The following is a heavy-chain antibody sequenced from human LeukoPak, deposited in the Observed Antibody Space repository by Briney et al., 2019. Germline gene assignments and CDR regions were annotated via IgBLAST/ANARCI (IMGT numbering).Heavy chain of an antibody. Sequence: ASVKISCKASGYTFTGYYMHWVRQAPGQGLESMGRINPNSGGTNYAQKFQGRVTMTRDTSISTAYMELSRLRSDDTAVYYCARTPFSSGWYSDYWGQGTLVTVSS. J-gene: IGHJ4*02. CDR1: GYTFTGYY. CDR2: INPNSGGT. V-gene: IGHV1-2*06. CDR3: ARTPFSSGWYSDY. D-gene: IGHD6-19*01.